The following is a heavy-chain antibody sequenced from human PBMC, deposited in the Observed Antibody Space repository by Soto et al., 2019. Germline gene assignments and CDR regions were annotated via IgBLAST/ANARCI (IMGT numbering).Heavy chain of an antibody. CDR2: IYHSGST. CDR3: ARTYYDSSGYPAPYY. Sequence: QVQLQESGPGLVKPSGTLSLTCAVSGGSISSSNWWSWVRQPPGKWLEWIGEIYHSGSTNYNPSLKSRVTISVDKSKNQFSLKLSSVTAADTAVYYCARTYYDSSGYPAPYYWGQGPLVTVSS. D-gene: IGHD3-22*01. CDR1: GGSISSSNW. V-gene: IGHV4-4*02. J-gene: IGHJ4*02.